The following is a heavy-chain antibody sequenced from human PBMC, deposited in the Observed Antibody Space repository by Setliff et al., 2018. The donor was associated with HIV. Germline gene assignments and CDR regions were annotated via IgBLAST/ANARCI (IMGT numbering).Heavy chain of an antibody. Sequence: SETLSLTCAVYGGSFSEYYWSWIRQSPGKGLEWIGEINHSGSTHYNPPLKSRATISVDTSKNQFSLRLNSVTAADTAVYYRARGATLLPGYSDRWEYFYMDVWGKGTTVTVSS. J-gene: IGHJ6*03. D-gene: IGHD5-12*01. V-gene: IGHV4-34*01. CDR1: GGSFSEYY. CDR2: INHSGST. CDR3: ARGATLLPGYSDRWEYFYMDV.